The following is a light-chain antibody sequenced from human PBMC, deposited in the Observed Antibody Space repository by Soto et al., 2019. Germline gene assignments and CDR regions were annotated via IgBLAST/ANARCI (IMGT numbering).Light chain of an antibody. CDR2: GAS. Sequence: EIVMTQSPGTLYVSPGERAALSCRASQSVSSNLAWYQQKPGQAPRLLIYGASIRATGIPARFSGSGSGTELTLSISSLQSEDFALYYCQQFNKWPLTFGGGTRVEIK. CDR1: QSVSSN. V-gene: IGKV3-15*01. CDR3: QQFNKWPLT. J-gene: IGKJ4*01.